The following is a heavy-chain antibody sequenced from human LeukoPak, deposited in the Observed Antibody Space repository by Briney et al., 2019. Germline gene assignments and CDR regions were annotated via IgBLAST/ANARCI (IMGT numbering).Heavy chain of an antibody. Sequence: GGSLRLSCAASRFTFDDYAMQWVRQAPGKGLEWVSRINSDVSSTSYADSVKGRFTISRDNSKNTLYLQMNSLRAEDTAVYYCARHCSGGSCYGDAFDIWGQGTMVTVSS. J-gene: IGHJ3*02. CDR1: RFTFDDYA. D-gene: IGHD2-15*01. V-gene: IGHV3-74*01. CDR3: ARHCSGGSCYGDAFDI. CDR2: INSDVSST.